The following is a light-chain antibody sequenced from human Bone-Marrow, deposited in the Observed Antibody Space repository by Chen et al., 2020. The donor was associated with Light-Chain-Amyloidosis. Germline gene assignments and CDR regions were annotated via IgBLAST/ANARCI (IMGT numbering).Light chain of an antibody. Sequence: SYVLTPPSSVSLPPGQTATIACGGNNIGSTSVHWYQETPGQAPLPVVYDDSDRPSGIPERLSGSKSGNTATLTISRVEAGDEADYDCQVWDRSSDRPVFGGGTKLTVL. CDR2: DDS. J-gene: IGLJ3*02. V-gene: IGLV3-21*02. CDR1: NIGSTS. CDR3: QVWDRSSDRPV.